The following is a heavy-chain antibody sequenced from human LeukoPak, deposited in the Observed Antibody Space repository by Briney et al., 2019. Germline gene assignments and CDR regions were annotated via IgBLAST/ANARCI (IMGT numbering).Heavy chain of an antibody. J-gene: IGHJ4*02. CDR3: ATINYGPYFDY. V-gene: IGHV1-24*01. CDR2: FDPEDGET. Sequence: ASVKVSCKVSGYTLTELSMHWVRQAPGKGLEWMGGFDPEDGETIYAQKFQGRVTITEDTSTDTAYMELSSLRSEDTAVYYCATINYGPYFDYWGQGTLVTVSS. CDR1: GYTLTELS. D-gene: IGHD3-10*01.